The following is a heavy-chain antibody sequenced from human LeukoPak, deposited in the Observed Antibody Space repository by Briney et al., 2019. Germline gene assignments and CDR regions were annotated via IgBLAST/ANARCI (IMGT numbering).Heavy chain of an antibody. J-gene: IGHJ4*02. V-gene: IGHV1-2*02. CDR3: AREPPGTSGNDY. CDR2: INANSGDT. CDR1: GYTFTGYY. D-gene: IGHD5-12*01. Sequence: ASVKVSFKASGYTFTGYYMHWVRQAPGQGLEWMGWINANSGDTNYAQKFQGRVTMTRDTSINTAYMELSGLRPDDTAVYYCAREPPGTSGNDYWGQETLLTVSP.